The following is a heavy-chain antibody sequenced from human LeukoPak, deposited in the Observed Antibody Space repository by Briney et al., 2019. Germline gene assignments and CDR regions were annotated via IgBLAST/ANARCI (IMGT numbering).Heavy chain of an antibody. CDR2: INHSGST. CDR3: ARGGEWFGELWFDY. D-gene: IGHD3-10*01. V-gene: IGHV4-34*01. Sequence: SETLSLTCTVSGGSISSYYWSWIRQPPGKGLEWIGEINHSGSTNYNPSLKSRVTISVDTSKNQFSLKLSSVTAADTAVYYCARGGEWFGELWFDYWGQGTLVTVSS. CDR1: GGSISSYY. J-gene: IGHJ5*01.